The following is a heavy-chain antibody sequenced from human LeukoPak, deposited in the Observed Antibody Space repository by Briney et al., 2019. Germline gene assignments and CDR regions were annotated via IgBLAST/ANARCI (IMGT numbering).Heavy chain of an antibody. CDR2: IYYSGST. D-gene: IGHD1-26*01. CDR3: ARASGVVGATGFDY. CDR1: GGSISSYY. J-gene: IGHJ4*02. Sequence: SETLSLTCTVSGGSISSYYWSWIRQPPGKGLESIGYIYYSGSTNYNPSLKSRVTISVDTSKNQFSLKLSSVTAADTAVYYCARASGVVGATGFDYWGQGTLVTVSS. V-gene: IGHV4-59*01.